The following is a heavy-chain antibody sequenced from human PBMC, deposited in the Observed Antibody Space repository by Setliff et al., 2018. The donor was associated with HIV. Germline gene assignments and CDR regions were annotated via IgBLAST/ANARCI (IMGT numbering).Heavy chain of an antibody. J-gene: IGHJ5*02. CDR1: GGSMTDFF. CDR3: ARGYCSSSGCFFAGWFDP. CDR2: IDHSGNT. V-gene: IGHV4-34*01. D-gene: IGHD2-2*01. Sequence: SETLSLTCSVTGGSMTDFFWNWIRQPPGKGLEWIGEIDHSGNTNYNPSLKSRVTIFVDTSKNQFSLKLNSVTAADMAVYYCARGYCSSSGCFFAGWFDPWGQGTLVTVPQ.